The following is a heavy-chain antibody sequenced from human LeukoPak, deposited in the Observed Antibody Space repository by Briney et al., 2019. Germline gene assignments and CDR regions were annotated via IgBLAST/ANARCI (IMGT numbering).Heavy chain of an antibody. CDR3: ARDGSSGWYAVYYYYGIDV. D-gene: IGHD6-19*01. CDR2: INTNTGNP. CDR1: GYTFTDYA. V-gene: IGHV7-4-1*02. Sequence: ASVKVSCKVSGYTFTDYAMNWVRQAPGQELEWMVWINTNTGNPTYAQGFTGRFVFSLDTSVSTAYLQISSLKAEDTAVYYCARDGSSGWYAVYYYYGIDVWGLRTTVTVSS. J-gene: IGHJ6*02.